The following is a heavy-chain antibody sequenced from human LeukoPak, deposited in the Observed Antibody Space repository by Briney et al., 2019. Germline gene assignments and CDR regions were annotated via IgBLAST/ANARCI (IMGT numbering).Heavy chain of an antibody. CDR3: ARGHTTVVPDI. V-gene: IGHV3-74*01. CDR1: GFTFSSYW. CDR2: INSDGSST. D-gene: IGHD4-23*01. Sequence: GGSLRLSCAASGFTFSSYWMHWVRQAPGKGLVWVSRINSDGSSTSYADSVKGRFTISRDNAKNTLYLQMNSLRAEDTAVYYCARGHTTVVPDIWGQGTMVTVSS. J-gene: IGHJ3*02.